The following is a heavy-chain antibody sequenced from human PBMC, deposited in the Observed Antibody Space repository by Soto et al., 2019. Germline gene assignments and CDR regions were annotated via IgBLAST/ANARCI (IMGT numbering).Heavy chain of an antibody. D-gene: IGHD2-2*01. CDR1: GGSISSYY. V-gene: IGHV4-59*08. J-gene: IGHJ4*02. Sequence: SETLSLTCTVSGGSISSYYWSWIRQPPGKGLEWIGYIYYSGSTNYNPSLKSRVTISVDTSKNQFSLKLSSVTAADTAVYYCESYDCSSTSCYFDYWGQGTLVTVSS. CDR2: IYYSGST. CDR3: ESYDCSSTSCYFDY.